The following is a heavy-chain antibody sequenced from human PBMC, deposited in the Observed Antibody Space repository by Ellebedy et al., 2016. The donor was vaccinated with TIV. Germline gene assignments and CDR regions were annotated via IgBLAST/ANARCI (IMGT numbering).Heavy chain of an antibody. V-gene: IGHV3-23*01. CDR3: ARDSGRRRSWDNDY. CDR1: GFTFSNYA. Sequence: GESLKISCEASGFTFSNYAMCWVRQAPGKGLEWVSTISDSGGNKHFPDSVKGRFTISRDNSRNTVYLKMNNLRAEDTAVNYCARDSGRRRSWDNDYWGQGTLVTVSS. D-gene: IGHD3-10*01. J-gene: IGHJ4*02. CDR2: ISDSGGNK.